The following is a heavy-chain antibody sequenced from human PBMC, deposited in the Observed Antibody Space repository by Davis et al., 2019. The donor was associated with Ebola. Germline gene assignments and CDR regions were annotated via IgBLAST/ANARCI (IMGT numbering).Heavy chain of an antibody. D-gene: IGHD6-13*01. CDR3: AREMRGRIADDDAFDI. V-gene: IGHV1-18*01. CDR2: ISAYNGNT. J-gene: IGHJ3*02. CDR1: GYTFTSYG. Sequence: ASVKVSCKASGYTFTSYGISWVRPAPGQGLEWMGWISAYNGNTNYAQKLQGRVTMTTDTSTSTAYMELRSLRSDDTAVYYCAREMRGRIADDDAFDIWGQGTMVTVSS.